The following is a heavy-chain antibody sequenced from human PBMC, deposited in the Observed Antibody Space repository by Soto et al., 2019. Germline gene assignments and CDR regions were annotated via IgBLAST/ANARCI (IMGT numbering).Heavy chain of an antibody. D-gene: IGHD5-18*01. CDR3: ARDGDTAMVYYYYGMDV. CDR2: IIPIFGTA. CDR1: GGTFSSYA. J-gene: IGHJ6*02. Sequence: SVKVSCKASGGTFSSYAISWVRQAPGQGLEWMGGIIPIFGTANYAQKFQGRVTITADESTSTAYMELSSLRSEDTAVYYCARDGDTAMVYYYYGMDVCGQGTTVTVSS. V-gene: IGHV1-69*13.